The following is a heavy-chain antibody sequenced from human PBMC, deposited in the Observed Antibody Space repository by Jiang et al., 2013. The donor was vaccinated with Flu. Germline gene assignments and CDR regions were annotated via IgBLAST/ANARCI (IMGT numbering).Heavy chain of an antibody. J-gene: IGHJ6*02. V-gene: IGHV3-53*01. D-gene: IGHD1-14*01. Sequence: VQLLESGGGLIQPGGSLRLSCAASGFTVSSNYMNWVRQAPGKGLEWVSILYSDGTTYYADSVKGRFTISRDNSKNTLYLQMNSLRAEDTAVYFCARALGRTYAMDVWGQGTTVTVSS. CDR3: ARALGRTYAMDV. CDR1: GFTVSSNY. CDR2: LYSDGTT.